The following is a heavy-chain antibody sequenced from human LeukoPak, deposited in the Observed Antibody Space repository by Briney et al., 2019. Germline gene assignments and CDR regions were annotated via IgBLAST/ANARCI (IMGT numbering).Heavy chain of an antibody. CDR1: GGTFISYA. J-gene: IGHJ5*02. V-gene: IGHV1-69*13. Sequence: ASVKVSCKASGGTFISYAISWVRQAPGQGLEWMGGIIPIFGTANYAQKFQGRVTITADESTSTAYMELSSLRSEDTAVYYCASAQSIAAAGNLNWFDPWGQGTLVTVSS. CDR3: ASAQSIAAAGNLNWFDP. CDR2: IIPIFGTA. D-gene: IGHD6-13*01.